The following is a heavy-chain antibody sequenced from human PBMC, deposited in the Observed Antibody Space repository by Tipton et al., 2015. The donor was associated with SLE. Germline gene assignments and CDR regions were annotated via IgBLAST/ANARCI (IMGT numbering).Heavy chain of an antibody. CDR2: ISGSGGNA. V-gene: IGHV3-23*01. CDR3: AKGGYGSGSYPLLFDY. D-gene: IGHD3-10*01. J-gene: IGHJ4*02. Sequence: GSLRLSCAASGFTFSSHAMSWVRQAPGKGLEWVSGISGSGGNAYYTDSVKGRFTISRDNSKNTLYLQMNSLRAEDTAVYYCAKGGYGSGSYPLLFDYWGQGTLVTVSS. CDR1: GFTFSSHA.